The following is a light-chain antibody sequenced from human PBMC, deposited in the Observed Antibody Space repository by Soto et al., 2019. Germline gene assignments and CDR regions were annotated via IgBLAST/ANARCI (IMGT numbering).Light chain of an antibody. J-gene: IGKJ4*01. V-gene: IGKV3-20*01. CDR3: QQDGSSPPT. CDR2: GAS. CDR1: QSVYKNF. Sequence: EIVLTQSPGTLSLSPGERATLSCRAGQSVYKNFLAWYQQKPGQAPRLLINGASNRATGIPDRFSGSGSGTDFSLTIDRLEPEDFAVYFCQQDGSSPPTFGGGTKVAIK.